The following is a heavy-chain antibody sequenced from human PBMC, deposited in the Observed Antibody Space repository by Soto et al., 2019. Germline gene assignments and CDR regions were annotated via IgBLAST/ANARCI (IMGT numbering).Heavy chain of an antibody. J-gene: IGHJ6*02. CDR1: GYTFSTYA. CDR3: ARGKGMEENYYYYGLDI. D-gene: IGHD1-1*01. Sequence: ASVKVSCKASGYTFSTYAMHWVRQAPGQSLEWMGWVNGGTGQTKYSQRFQDRVTIARDASASTAYMELSSLRSEDTAVYYCARGKGMEENYYYYGLDIWGQGTTVTVSS. CDR2: VNGGTGQT. V-gene: IGHV1-3*01.